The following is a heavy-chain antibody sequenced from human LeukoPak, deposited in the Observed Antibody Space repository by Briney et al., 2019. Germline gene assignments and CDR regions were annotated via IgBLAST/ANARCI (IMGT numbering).Heavy chain of an antibody. Sequence: SETLSLTCAVYGGSFSGYYWSWIRQPPGKGLEWIGEINHSGSTNYNPSLKSRVTISVDTSKNQFSLKLSSVTAADTAVYYCARLSTWRGVNTDYWGQGTLVTVSS. CDR1: GGSFSGYY. CDR2: INHSGST. V-gene: IGHV4-34*01. D-gene: IGHD1/OR15-1a*01. J-gene: IGHJ4*02. CDR3: ARLSTWRGVNTDY.